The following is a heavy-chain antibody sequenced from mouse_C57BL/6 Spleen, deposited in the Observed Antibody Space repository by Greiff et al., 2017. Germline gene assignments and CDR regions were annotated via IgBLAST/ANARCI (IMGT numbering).Heavy chain of an antibody. D-gene: IGHD2-1*01. CDR1: GYTFTSYT. J-gene: IGHJ1*03. CDR2: INPSSGYT. CDR3: ARPGGNYDWYFDV. Sequence: VQLQESGAELARPGASVKMSCKASGYTFTSYTMHWVKQRPGQGLEWIGYINPSSGYTKYNQKFKDKATLTADKSSSTAYMQLSSLTSEDSAVYYCARPGGNYDWYFDVWGTGTTVTVSS. V-gene: IGHV1-4*01.